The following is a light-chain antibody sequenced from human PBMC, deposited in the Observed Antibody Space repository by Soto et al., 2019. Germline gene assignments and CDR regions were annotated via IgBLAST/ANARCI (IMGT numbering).Light chain of an antibody. V-gene: IGLV1-40*01. Sequence: QSVLTQPPSVSGAPGQRVSISCTGSTSNIGAPYDVHWYQHLPGAAPKLLIYGDNNRPSGVPDRFSGSKSGTSASLAITGLQAEDEADYYCQSYDISLHNYVFGTGTKV. CDR2: GDN. CDR1: TSNIGAPYD. CDR3: QSYDISLHNYV. J-gene: IGLJ1*01.